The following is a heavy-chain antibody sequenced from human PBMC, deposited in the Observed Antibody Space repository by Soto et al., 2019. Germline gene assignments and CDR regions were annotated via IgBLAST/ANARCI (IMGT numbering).Heavy chain of an antibody. CDR3: ASSQAYAAGTWIQLSYYYYGMDV. J-gene: IGHJ6*02. Sequence: SVKVSCKASRGTFSSYAISWVRQAPGQGLECMGGIIPIFGTANYAQKFQGRVTITADESTSTAYMELSSLRSEDTAVYYCASSQAYAAGTWIQLSYYYYGMDVWGQGTTVTVSS. CDR1: RGTFSSYA. D-gene: IGHD5-18*01. V-gene: IGHV1-69*13. CDR2: IIPIFGTA.